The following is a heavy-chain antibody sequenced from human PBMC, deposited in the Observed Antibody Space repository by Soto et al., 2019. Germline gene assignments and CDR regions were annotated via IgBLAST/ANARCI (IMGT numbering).Heavy chain of an antibody. CDR1: GYSISSGYH. V-gene: IGHV4-38-2*02. Sequence: SETLSLTCAVSGYSISSGYHWGWIRQPPGKGLEWIGSIYHSGDTYHNPSLESRVTISVDTSKNQFSLKLSSVTASDTAVYYCTRDFGAGSGSYTDYWGQGTLVTVSS. J-gene: IGHJ4*02. CDR2: IYHSGDT. D-gene: IGHD1-26*01. CDR3: TRDFGAGSGSYTDY.